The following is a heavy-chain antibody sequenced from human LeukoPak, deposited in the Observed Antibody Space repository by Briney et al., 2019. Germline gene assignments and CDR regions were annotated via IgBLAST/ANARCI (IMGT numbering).Heavy chain of an antibody. J-gene: IGHJ3*02. CDR2: ISGSGGST. CDR1: GFTFSSYA. V-gene: IGHV3-23*01. CDR3: AKVVVVDSGYDSYAFDI. D-gene: IGHD5-12*01. Sequence: GGSLRLSCAASGFTFSSYAMSWVRQAPGKGLEWVSVISGSGGSTYYADSVKGRFTISRDNSKNTLYLQMNSLRAEDTAVYYCAKVVVVDSGYDSYAFDIWGQGTMVTVSS.